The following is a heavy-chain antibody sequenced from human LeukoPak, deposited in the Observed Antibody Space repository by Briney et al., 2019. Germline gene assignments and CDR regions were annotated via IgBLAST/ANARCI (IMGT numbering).Heavy chain of an antibody. J-gene: IGHJ4*02. Sequence: GRSLRLSCAASGFTFDDYAMPWVRQAPGKGLEWVSGISWNSGSIGYADSVKGRFTISRDNAKNSLYLQMNSLRAEDTALYYCATDPSSGSYYVSFDYWGQGTLVTVSS. CDR2: ISWNSGSI. CDR3: ATDPSSGSYYVSFDY. V-gene: IGHV3-9*01. CDR1: GFTFDDYA. D-gene: IGHD1-26*01.